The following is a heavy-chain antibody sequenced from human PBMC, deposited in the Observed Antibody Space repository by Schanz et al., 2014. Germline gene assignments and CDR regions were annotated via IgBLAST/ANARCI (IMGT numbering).Heavy chain of an antibody. CDR3: ARAAYGGYTSTPLRY. D-gene: IGHD5-12*01. J-gene: IGHJ4*02. CDR2: INPTGGST. V-gene: IGHV1-46*01. CDR1: GGTFSSYT. Sequence: QVQLVQSGAEVKKPGSSVKVSCKASGGTFSSYTISWVRHAPGQGLEWMGIINPTGGSTSYAQRFQGRVTVTRDTSTSTVYMELSSLRSEDTAVYYCARAAYGGYTSTPLRYWGQGTLVTVSS.